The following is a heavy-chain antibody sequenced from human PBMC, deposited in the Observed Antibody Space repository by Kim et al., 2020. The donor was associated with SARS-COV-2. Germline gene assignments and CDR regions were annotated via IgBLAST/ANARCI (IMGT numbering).Heavy chain of an antibody. V-gene: IGHV1-69*13. J-gene: IGHJ5*02. CDR1: GGTFSSYA. CDR3: AKAVDTANPWFDP. CDR2: IIPIFGTA. D-gene: IGHD5-18*01. Sequence: SVKVSCKASGGTFSSYAISWVRQAPGQGLEWMGGIIPIFGTANYAQKFQGRVTITADESTSTAYMELSSLRSEDTAVYYCAKAVDTANPWFDPWGQGTLVTVSS.